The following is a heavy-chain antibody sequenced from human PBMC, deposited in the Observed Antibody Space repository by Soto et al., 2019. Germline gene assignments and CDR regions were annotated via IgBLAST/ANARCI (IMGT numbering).Heavy chain of an antibody. CDR2: IYHSGSP. CDR3: ARKPDVATAKVGGGYVFDV. J-gene: IGHJ3*01. V-gene: IGHV4-4*02. CDR1: SGSIFTTNW. Sequence: QVQLQESGPGLVKPSGTLSLTCAASSGSIFTTNWWSWVRQSPGRGLQWIGDIYHSGSPKYNPSLKSRVSISIDKSKVRFFLNLTPVTAADTAVYYCARKPDVATAKVGGGYVFDVWGQGTMVTVSS. D-gene: IGHD3-16*01.